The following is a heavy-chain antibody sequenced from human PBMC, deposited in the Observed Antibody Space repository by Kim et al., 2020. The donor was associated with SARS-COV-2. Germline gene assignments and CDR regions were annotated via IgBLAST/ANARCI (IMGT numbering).Heavy chain of an antibody. Sequence: GNPMYAQGFPGRFVCSLDTSVSTAYLQITDLKAEDTAVYYCARVMQWELDYWGQGTLVTVSS. CDR3: ARVMQWELDY. D-gene: IGHD3-10*01. V-gene: IGHV7-4-1*02. J-gene: IGHJ4*02. CDR2: GNP.